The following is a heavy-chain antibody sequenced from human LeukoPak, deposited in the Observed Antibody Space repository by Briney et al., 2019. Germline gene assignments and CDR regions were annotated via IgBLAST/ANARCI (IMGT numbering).Heavy chain of an antibody. CDR1: GFTFSSYA. CDR3: AKDLTEMATIDLDC. D-gene: IGHD5-24*01. V-gene: IGHV3-23*01. CDR2: ISGSGGST. Sequence: GGSLRLSCAASGFTFSSYAMSWVRQAPGKGLEWVSAISGSGGSTYYADSVKGRFTISRDNSKNTPYLQMNSLRAEDTAVYYCAKDLTEMATIDLDCWGQGTLVTVSS. J-gene: IGHJ4*02.